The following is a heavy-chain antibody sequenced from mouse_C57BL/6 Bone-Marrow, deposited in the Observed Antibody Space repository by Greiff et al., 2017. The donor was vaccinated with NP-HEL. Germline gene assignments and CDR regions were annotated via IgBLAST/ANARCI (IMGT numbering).Heavy chain of an antibody. CDR2: ISNLAYSI. Sequence: EVQGVESGGGLVQPGGSLKLSCAASGFTFSDYGMAWVRQAPRKGPEWVAFISNLAYSIYYADTVTGRFTISRENAKNTLYLEMSSLRSEDTAMYYCARHSDYGAWFAYWGQGTLVTVSA. D-gene: IGHD2-4*01. J-gene: IGHJ3*01. V-gene: IGHV5-15*01. CDR1: GFTFSDYG. CDR3: ARHSDYGAWFAY.